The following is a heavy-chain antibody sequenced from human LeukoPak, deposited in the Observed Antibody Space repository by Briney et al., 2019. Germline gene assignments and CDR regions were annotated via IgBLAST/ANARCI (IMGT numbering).Heavy chain of an antibody. CDR1: GGSFSGYY. Sequence: SETLSLTCAVYGGSFSGYYWSWIRQPPGKGLEWIGEINHSGSTNYNPSLKSRVTISVDTSKNQFSLRLSSVTAADTAVYYCARGIVVVPAASFDYWGQGTLVTVSS. D-gene: IGHD2-2*01. J-gene: IGHJ4*02. CDR2: INHSGST. V-gene: IGHV4-34*01. CDR3: ARGIVVVPAASFDY.